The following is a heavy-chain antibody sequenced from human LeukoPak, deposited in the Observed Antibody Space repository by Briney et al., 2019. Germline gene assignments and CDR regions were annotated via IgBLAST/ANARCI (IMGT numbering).Heavy chain of an antibody. D-gene: IGHD2-15*01. CDR2: INSDASST. CDR1: GFTFSRYW. J-gene: IGHJ4*02. V-gene: IGHV3-74*01. CDR3: AKAGGEAAYYFDY. Sequence: GGSLRLSCAASGFTFSRYWMHWVRQAPGKGLVWVSRINSDASSTSYADSVKGRFTISRDNAKNTVYLQMNSLRAEDTAVYYCAKAGGEAAYYFDYWGQGTLVTVSS.